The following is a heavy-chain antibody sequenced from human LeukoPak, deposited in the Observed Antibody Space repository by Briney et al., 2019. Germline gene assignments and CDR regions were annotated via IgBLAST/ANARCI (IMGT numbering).Heavy chain of an antibody. CDR3: AGTPNHGLGSYRGSYGMDV. J-gene: IGHJ6*02. D-gene: IGHD3-10*01. CDR1: GGSISSYY. Sequence: PSETLSLTCTVSGGSISSYYWSWIRQPPGKGLEWIGYIYYSGSTNYNPSLKSRVTISVDTSKNQFSLKLSSVTAADTAVYYCAGTPNHGLGSYRGSYGMDVWGQGTTVTVSS. V-gene: IGHV4-59*08. CDR2: IYYSGST.